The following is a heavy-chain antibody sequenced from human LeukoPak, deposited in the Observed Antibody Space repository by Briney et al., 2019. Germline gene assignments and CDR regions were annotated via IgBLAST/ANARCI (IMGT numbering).Heavy chain of an antibody. D-gene: IGHD2-15*01. Sequence: ASVKVSCKASGYIFTSYGISWVRQAPGQGLEWMGLISGYNGNTKYAQNLQGRVTMTTDTSTSTAYMELRSLRSDDTAVYYCARYCSGGSCYLPLGFFDLWGRGTLVTVSS. CDR3: ARYCSGGSCYLPLGFFDL. V-gene: IGHV1-18*01. CDR1: GYIFTSYG. J-gene: IGHJ2*01. CDR2: ISGYNGNT.